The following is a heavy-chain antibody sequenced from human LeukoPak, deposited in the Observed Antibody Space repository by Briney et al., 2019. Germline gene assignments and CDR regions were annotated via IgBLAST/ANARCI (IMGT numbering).Heavy chain of an antibody. CDR3: ARTLESSTIYFDY. J-gene: IGHJ4*02. Sequence: PSETLSLTCTVSGGSISSYYWSWIRQPPGKGLEWIGYIYYIGSSNYNPSLKSRVTISVDTSKNQFSLKLNSVTAADTAVYYCARTLESSTIYFDYWGQGTLVTVSS. V-gene: IGHV4-59*01. D-gene: IGHD2-2*01. CDR1: GGSISSYY. CDR2: IYYIGSS.